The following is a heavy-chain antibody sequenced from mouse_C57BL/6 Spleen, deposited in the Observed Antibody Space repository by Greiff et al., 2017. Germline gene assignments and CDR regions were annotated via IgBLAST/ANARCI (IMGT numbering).Heavy chain of an antibody. CDR1: GYTFTSYW. CDR2: IYPGSGST. Sequence: QVQLQQPGAELVKPGASVKMSCKASGYTFTSYWITWVKQRPGQGLEWIGDIYPGSGSTNYNEKFKSKATLTVDTSSSTAYMQLSSLTSEDSAVYYCARDSNYEADYYAMDYWGQGTSVTVSS. D-gene: IGHD2-5*01. CDR3: ARDSNYEADYYAMDY. J-gene: IGHJ4*01. V-gene: IGHV1-55*01.